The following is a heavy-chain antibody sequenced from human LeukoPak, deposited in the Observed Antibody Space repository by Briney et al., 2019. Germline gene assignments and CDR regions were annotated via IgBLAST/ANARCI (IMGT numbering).Heavy chain of an antibody. J-gene: IGHJ4*02. CDR3: AGGALDFDY. CDR2: ISRSSSHI. Sequence: GGSLRLSCAVSGFTFSSYSMDWVRQAPGKGLEWVSSISRSSSHIHYADSVKGRFTISRDNAKNSLSLQMNSLRDEDTAVYYCAGGALDFDYWGQGTLVTVSS. CDR1: GFTFSSYS. V-gene: IGHV3-21*01.